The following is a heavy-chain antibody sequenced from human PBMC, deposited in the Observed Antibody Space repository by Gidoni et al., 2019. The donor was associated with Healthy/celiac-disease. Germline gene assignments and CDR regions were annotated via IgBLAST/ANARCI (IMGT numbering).Heavy chain of an antibody. V-gene: IGHV4-39*01. D-gene: IGHD5-18*01. CDR1: GGSISSSSYY. CDR2: IYYSGST. Sequence: QLQLQESVPGLVKPSEPLSLTCTFSGGSISSSSYYWGWIRQPPGKGLEWIGSIYYSGSTYYNPSLKSRVTISVDTSKNQFSLKLSSVTAADTAVYYCARQYSYGPNWFDPWGQGTLVTVSS. J-gene: IGHJ5*02. CDR3: ARQYSYGPNWFDP.